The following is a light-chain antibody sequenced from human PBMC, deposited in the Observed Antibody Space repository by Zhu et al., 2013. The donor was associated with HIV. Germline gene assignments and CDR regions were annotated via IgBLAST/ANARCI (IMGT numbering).Light chain of an antibody. CDR2: QDS. CDR3: QAWDTDNAMV. V-gene: IGLV3-1*01. Sequence: SYDLTQPFSVSVSPGQTASITCSGDKLGDKYVSWYQQKTGQSPVLVIYQDSKRPSGSPERFSGSNSGNAATLTISGTQTLDEADYYCQAWDTDNAMVFGGGTKLTVL. CDR1: KLGDKY. J-gene: IGLJ3*02.